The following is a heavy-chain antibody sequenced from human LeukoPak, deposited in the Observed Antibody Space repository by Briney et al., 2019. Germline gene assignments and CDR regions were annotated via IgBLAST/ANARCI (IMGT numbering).Heavy chain of an antibody. CDR1: GGSISSGDYY. J-gene: IGHJ3*02. D-gene: IGHD1-1*01. CDR2: IYYSGST. CDR3: ARVTTVLAFDI. Sequence: SETLSLTCTVSGGSISSGDYYRSWIRQPPGKGLEWIGYIYYSGSTYYNPSLKSRVTISVDTSKNQFSLKLSSVTAADTAVYYCARVTTVLAFDIWGQGTMVTVSS. V-gene: IGHV4-30-4*01.